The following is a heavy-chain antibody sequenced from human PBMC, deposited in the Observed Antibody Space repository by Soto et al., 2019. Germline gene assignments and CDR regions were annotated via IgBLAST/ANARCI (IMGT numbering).Heavy chain of an antibody. CDR3: ARENSYCDY. J-gene: IGHJ4*02. V-gene: IGHV1-18*01. CDR1: GYTFSNFG. CDR2: ISAYNANA. Sequence: QIQLLQSGAEVKKPGASVKVTCKASGYTFSNFGMSWVRQAPGQGLEWMGWISAYNANANYAQKFQGRLTMTADTSSSIAYMELRSLRSDDTAVDYCARENSYCDYWGQGTLVTVSS.